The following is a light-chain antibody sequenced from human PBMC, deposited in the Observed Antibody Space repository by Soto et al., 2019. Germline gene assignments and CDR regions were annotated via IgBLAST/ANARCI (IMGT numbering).Light chain of an antibody. CDR3: QQGYNIHALT. CDR2: DVS. CDR1: QTISTY. Sequence: DIQMTQSPSSLSASVGDRITISCRARQTISTYLHWYQHKPGRAPRLLISDVSSLQSGVPGRFRGSGAETAVTLTITYVQPEDFAIYYCQQGYNIHALTFGGGTKVDLK. V-gene: IGKV1-39*01. J-gene: IGKJ4*02.